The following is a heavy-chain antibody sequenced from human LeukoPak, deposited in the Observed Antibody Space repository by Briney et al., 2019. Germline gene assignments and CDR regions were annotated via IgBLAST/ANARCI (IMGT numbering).Heavy chain of an antibody. D-gene: IGHD3-22*01. J-gene: IGHJ4*02. CDR3: ARKGYYYDSSGQGFGY. Sequence: WMGWVRQPPGKGLEWIGEIYHSGSANFNPSLKSRVTISVDKSKNQFSLKLSSVTAADTAVYYCARKGYYYDSSGQGFGYWGQGTLVTVSS. V-gene: IGHV4/OR15-8*01. CDR1: W. CDR2: IYHSGSA.